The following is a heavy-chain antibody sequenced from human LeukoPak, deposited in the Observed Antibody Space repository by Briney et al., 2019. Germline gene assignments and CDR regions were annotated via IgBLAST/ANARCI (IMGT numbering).Heavy chain of an antibody. CDR1: GYTLTSYG. V-gene: IGHV1-69*13. CDR3: ARGGDTALGAYYYYMDV. Sequence: GASVKVSCKASGYTLTSYGISWVRQAPGQGLEWRGGIIPIFGTANYAQKFQGRVTITADESTSTAYMELSSLRSEDTAVYYCARGGDTALGAYYYYMDVWGKGTTVTVSS. J-gene: IGHJ6*03. D-gene: IGHD5-18*01. CDR2: IIPIFGTA.